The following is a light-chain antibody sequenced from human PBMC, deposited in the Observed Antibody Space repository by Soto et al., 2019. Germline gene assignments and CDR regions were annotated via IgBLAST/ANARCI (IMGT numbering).Light chain of an antibody. CDR1: NLGDKY. Sequence: SYELTQPPSVSVSPGQTASITCSGDNLGDKYACWYQQKPGQSPVLVIYQDSKRPSGIPERFSGSNSGSTATLTISGTQAMDEADYYCQAWDSSTGVFGGGTKLTVL. CDR2: QDS. V-gene: IGLV3-1*01. CDR3: QAWDSSTGV. J-gene: IGLJ2*01.